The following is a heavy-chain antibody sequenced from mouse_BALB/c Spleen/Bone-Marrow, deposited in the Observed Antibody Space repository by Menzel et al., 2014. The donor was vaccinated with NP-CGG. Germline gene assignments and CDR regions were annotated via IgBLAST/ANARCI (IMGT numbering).Heavy chain of an antibody. CDR1: GVTFTDYY. V-gene: IGHV7-3*02. D-gene: IGHD2-3*01. Sequence: EVNVVESGGGLVQPWGSLRPSCATSGVTFTDYYMSWVRQPPGKALEWLGFIRNKANGHTTEYSASVKGRFTISRDNSQSILYLQMNTLRAEDSATYYCARDINDGYYWYFDVWGAGTTVTVSS. CDR2: IRNKANGHTT. CDR3: ARDINDGYYWYFDV. J-gene: IGHJ1*01.